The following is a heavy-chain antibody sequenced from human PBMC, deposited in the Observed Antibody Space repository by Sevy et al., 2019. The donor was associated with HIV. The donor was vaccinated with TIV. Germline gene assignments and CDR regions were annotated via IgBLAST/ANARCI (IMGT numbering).Heavy chain of an antibody. CDR3: ATATIPLVSWFDY. V-gene: IGHV1-24*01. CDR1: GYTLTELS. J-gene: IGHJ4*02. Sequence: ASVKVSCKVSGYTLTELSMHWVRQAPGKGLEWMGGFDPEDGETIYAQKFQGRVTMTEDKSTDTAYMKLSSLRSEDTAVYYCATATIPLVSWFDYWGQGTLVTVSS. CDR2: FDPEDGET. D-gene: IGHD6-13*01.